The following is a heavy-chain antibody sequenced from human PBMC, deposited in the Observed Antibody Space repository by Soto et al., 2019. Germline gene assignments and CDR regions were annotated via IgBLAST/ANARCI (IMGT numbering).Heavy chain of an antibody. J-gene: IGHJ4*02. Sequence: GGSLRLSCAASGFTFSNAWMNWVRQAPGKGLEWVGLIKSKTDGGTIDYAAPAKGRFTILRDDLRNTVYLQMNSLKAEDTALYYCVREMSGAFDYWGQGTPVTVSS. CDR2: IKSKTDGGTI. D-gene: IGHD3-10*01. CDR3: VREMSGAFDY. CDR1: GFTFSNAW. V-gene: IGHV3-15*07.